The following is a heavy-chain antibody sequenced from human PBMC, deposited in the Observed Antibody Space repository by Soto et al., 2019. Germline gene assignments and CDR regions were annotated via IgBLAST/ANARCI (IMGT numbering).Heavy chain of an antibody. CDR2: IIPIFGTA. CDR3: ARDIQDIVVVPAAGGSWFDP. D-gene: IGHD2-2*01. CDR1: GGTFSSYA. J-gene: IGHJ5*02. Sequence: QVQLVQSGAEVKKPGSSVKVSCKASGGTFSSYAISWVRQAPGQGLEWMGGIIPIFGTANYAQKFQGRVTITADGSTSTAYMELSSLRSEDTAVYYCARDIQDIVVVPAAGGSWFDPWGQGTLVTVSS. V-gene: IGHV1-69*01.